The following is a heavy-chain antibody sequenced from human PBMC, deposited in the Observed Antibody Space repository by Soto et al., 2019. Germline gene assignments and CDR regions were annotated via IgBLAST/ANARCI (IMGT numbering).Heavy chain of an antibody. CDR3: AKSAMVRGVILGY. Sequence: QVQLVESGGGVVQPGRSLRLSCAASGFTFSSYGMHWVRQAPGKGLEWVAVISYDGSNKYYADSVKGRFTISRDNSKNTLYLQINSLRAEDTAVYYCAKSAMVRGVILGYWGQGTLVTVSS. CDR2: ISYDGSNK. V-gene: IGHV3-30*18. J-gene: IGHJ4*02. D-gene: IGHD3-10*01. CDR1: GFTFSSYG.